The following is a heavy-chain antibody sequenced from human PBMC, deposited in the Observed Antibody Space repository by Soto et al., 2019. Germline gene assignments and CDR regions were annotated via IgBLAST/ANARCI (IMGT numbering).Heavy chain of an antibody. CDR3: AKIYFYSSGYYYKGYYFDY. D-gene: IGHD3-22*01. CDR2: ISGSGGST. V-gene: IGHV3-23*01. CDR1: GFTFSSYA. J-gene: IGHJ4*02. Sequence: EVQLLESGGGLVQPGGSLRLSCAASGFTFSSYAMSWVRQAPGKGLAWVSVISGSGGSTYYADSVKGRFTIYRDNSKNTLYLQMNSLWAADTAGHYGAKIYFYSSGYYYKGYYFDYWGQGTLVTVSS.